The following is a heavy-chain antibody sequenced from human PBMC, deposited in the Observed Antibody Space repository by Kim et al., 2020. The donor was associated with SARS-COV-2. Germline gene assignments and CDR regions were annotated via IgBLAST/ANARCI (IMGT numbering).Heavy chain of an antibody. D-gene: IGHD1-1*01. CDR2: IGTGGDT. CDR1: GFTFSSYD. J-gene: IGHJ2*01. CDR3: AREATLNTDWNDCYFDL. V-gene: IGHV3-13*01. Sequence: GGSLRLSCAASGFTFSSYDMHWVRQVTGKGLEWVSAIGTGGDTYYPGSVKGRFTISRENAKNSLYLQMNSLGAGDSAVYFCAREATLNTDWNDCYFDLWGRGTLVTVSS.